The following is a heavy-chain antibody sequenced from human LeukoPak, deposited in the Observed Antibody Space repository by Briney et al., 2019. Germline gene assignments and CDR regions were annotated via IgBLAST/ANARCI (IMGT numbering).Heavy chain of an antibody. CDR2: INTNSGAT. D-gene: IGHD2-8*01. V-gene: IGHV1-2*02. Sequence: ASVKVSCKASGYSFTDYYMHWVRQAPGQGLEWMGWINTNSGATKYGQKFQGRVTMTRDTSITTAYMELSRLRSEDTAVYYCARDRYCTNGVCHIADYWGQGTLVTVSS. CDR1: GYSFTDYY. CDR3: ARDRYCTNGVCHIADY. J-gene: IGHJ4*02.